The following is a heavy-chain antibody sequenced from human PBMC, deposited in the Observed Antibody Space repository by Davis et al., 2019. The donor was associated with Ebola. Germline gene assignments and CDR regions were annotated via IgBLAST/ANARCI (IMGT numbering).Heavy chain of an antibody. V-gene: IGHV4-4*02. CDR2: IYHSGST. Sequence: MPGGSLRLSCAVSGGSISSSNWWSWVRQPPGKGLEWIGEIYHSGSTNYNPSLKSRVTISVDTSKNQFSLKLSSVTAADTAVYYCARERGIAARRIDYWGQGTLVTVSS. J-gene: IGHJ4*02. D-gene: IGHD6-6*01. CDR3: ARERGIAARRIDY. CDR1: GGSISSSNW.